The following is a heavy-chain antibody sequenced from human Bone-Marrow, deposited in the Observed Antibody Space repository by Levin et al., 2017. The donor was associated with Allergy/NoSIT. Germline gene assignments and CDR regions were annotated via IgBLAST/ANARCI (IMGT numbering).Heavy chain of an antibody. J-gene: IGHJ1*01. Sequence: LRLSCTVSGRSISSGGFYWSWIRQRPGKGLEWIGYIYYPGPTYYNPSLESRATISVDSSQNQFSLKLTSMTAADSAMYFCATDRRSRNGPPYFQHWGQGTLVTVSS. D-gene: IGHD5-24*01. V-gene: IGHV4-31*03. CDR3: ATDRRSRNGPPYFQH. CDR1: GRSISSGGFY. CDR2: IYYPGPT.